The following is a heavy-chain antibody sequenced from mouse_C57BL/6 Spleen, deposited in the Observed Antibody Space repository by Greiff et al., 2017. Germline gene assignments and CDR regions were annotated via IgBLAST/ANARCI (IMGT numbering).Heavy chain of an antibody. CDR3: AREGYYGIDY. CDR2: IHPNSGST. Sequence: QVHVKQPGAELVKPGASVKLSCKASGYTFTSYWMHWVKQRPGQGLEWIGMIHPNSGSTNYNEKFKSKATLTVDKSSSTADMQLSSLTSEDSAVYYCAREGYYGIDYWGQGTTLTVSS. J-gene: IGHJ2*01. D-gene: IGHD1-1*02. V-gene: IGHV1-64*01. CDR1: GYTFTSYW.